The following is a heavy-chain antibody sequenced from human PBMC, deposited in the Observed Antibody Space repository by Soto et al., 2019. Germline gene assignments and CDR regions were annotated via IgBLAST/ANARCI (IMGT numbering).Heavy chain of an antibody. V-gene: IGHV1-2*02. D-gene: IGHD6-19*01. CDR1: GNTLTSFY. CDR3: ARPPGYISGWYNFEY. CDR2: ISPTTGGT. Sequence: QVQLVQSGAEVKGPGASVKVSCKTSGNTLTSFYIHWVRQAPGQGLEWMGRISPTTGGTNYAQRFQGRVTVTWDTSTNTAYMELNSLISDDTAVYYCARPPGYISGWYNFEYWGQATLVTVSS. J-gene: IGHJ4*02.